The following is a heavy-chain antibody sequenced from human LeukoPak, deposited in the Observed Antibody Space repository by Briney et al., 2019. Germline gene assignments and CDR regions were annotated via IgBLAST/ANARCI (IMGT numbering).Heavy chain of an antibody. CDR1: GGSISKYF. CDR2: IHTSGTT. CDR3: ARLHLPAHEGAFDI. D-gene: IGHD1-14*01. V-gene: IGHV4-4*07. Sequence: SETLSPTCTVPGGSISKYFWSWIRQPADKGLEWIGRIHTSGTTHYNSSLKSRVTLSVDTSTNQFSLRLTSVTATDTAVYYCARLHLPAHEGAFDIWGRGTMVTVSS. J-gene: IGHJ3*02.